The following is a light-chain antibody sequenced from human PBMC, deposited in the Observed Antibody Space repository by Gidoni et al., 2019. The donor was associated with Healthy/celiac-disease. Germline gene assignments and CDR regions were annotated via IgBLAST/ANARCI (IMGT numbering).Light chain of an antibody. J-gene: IGKJ4*01. Sequence: EIVLTQSPATLSLSPGERATLSCRASQSFSSYLAWYQQKPGQAPRLLIYAASNRATGIPARFSGSGAGTDFTLTISSLEPEDFAVYYCQQRSNWPRLTFGGGTKVEIK. CDR3: QQRSNWPRLT. V-gene: IGKV3-11*01. CDR2: AAS. CDR1: QSFSSY.